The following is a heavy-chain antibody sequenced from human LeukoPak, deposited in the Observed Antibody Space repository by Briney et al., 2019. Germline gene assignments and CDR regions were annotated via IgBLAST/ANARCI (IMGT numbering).Heavy chain of an antibody. Sequence: GGSLRLSCAASGFTFSSYGMHWVRQAPGKGLEWVAVIWYDGSNKYYADSVKGRFTISRDNSKNTLYLQMNSLRAEDTAVYYCARVPGGYSYGDYWGQGTLVTVSS. CDR1: GFTFSSYG. D-gene: IGHD5-18*01. CDR3: ARVPGGYSYGDY. V-gene: IGHV3-33*01. J-gene: IGHJ4*02. CDR2: IWYDGSNK.